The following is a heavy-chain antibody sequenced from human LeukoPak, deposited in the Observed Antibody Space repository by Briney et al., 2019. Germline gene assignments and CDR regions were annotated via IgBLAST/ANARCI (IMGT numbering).Heavy chain of an antibody. Sequence: ASVKVSCKASGYTFTSYDINWVRQATGQGLEWMGWMNPNSGNTGYAQKFQGRVTITRNTSISTAYMELSSLRSEDTAVYYCARDGVEIESDYYMDVWGKGTTVTISS. J-gene: IGHJ6*03. D-gene: IGHD5-24*01. V-gene: IGHV1-8*03. CDR2: MNPNSGNT. CDR1: GYTFTSYD. CDR3: ARDGVEIESDYYMDV.